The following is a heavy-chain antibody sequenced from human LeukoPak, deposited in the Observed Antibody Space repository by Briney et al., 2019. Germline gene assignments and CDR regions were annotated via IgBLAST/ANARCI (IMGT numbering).Heavy chain of an antibody. D-gene: IGHD2-8*01. CDR3: ARRRNNDFDY. Sequence: AGGSLRLSCAASGFTFSDYYMSWVRQAPGKGLEWVSSISGSSSDIYYADSVKGRFTISRDNAKNSLYLQMNSLRAEDTAVYYCARRRNNDFDYWGQGTLVTVSS. CDR1: GFTFSDYY. CDR2: ISGSSSDI. V-gene: IGHV3-21*01. J-gene: IGHJ4*02.